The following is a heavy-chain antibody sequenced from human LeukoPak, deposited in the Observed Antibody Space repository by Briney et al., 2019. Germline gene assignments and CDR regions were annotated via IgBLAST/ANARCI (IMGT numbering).Heavy chain of an antibody. Sequence: SGTLSLTCAVSGGSISSSNWWSWVRQTPGKGLEWIGSIYYSGSTYYNPSLKSRVTISVDTSKNQFSLKLSSVTAADTAVYYCARDRYYYDSSGSGAFDIWGQGTMVTVSS. V-gene: IGHV4-4*02. J-gene: IGHJ3*02. CDR1: GGSISSSNW. D-gene: IGHD3-22*01. CDR3: ARDRYYYDSSGSGAFDI. CDR2: IYYSGST.